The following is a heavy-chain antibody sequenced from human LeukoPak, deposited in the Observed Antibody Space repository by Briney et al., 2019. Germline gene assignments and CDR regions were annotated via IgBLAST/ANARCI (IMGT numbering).Heavy chain of an antibody. CDR3: AKDKGVYYDILTGYSFDY. Sequence: GGSLRLSCAASGFIFSSSGMSWVRQAPGKGLEWVSGIGGGAGSTYYADSVKGRFTISRDNSKNTLYLQMNSLRAEDTAVYYCAKDKGVYYDILTGYSFDYWGQGTLVTVSS. CDR2: IGGGAGST. CDR1: GFIFSSSG. J-gene: IGHJ4*02. D-gene: IGHD3-9*01. V-gene: IGHV3-23*01.